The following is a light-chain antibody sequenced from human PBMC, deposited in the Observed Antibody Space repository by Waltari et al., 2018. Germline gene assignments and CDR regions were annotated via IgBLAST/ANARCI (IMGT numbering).Light chain of an antibody. CDR3: QQYGRSWST. V-gene: IGKV3-20*01. CDR2: DAS. J-gene: IGKJ2*02. CDR1: QSVSRSS. Sequence: EIVLTQSPGTLSLSPGARATFSCRASQSVSRSSLAWYQQKPGQAPRLLIHDASSRATGIPDRFSGGGSGTDFTLTISRLEPEDSAVYYCQQYGRSWSTFGQGTKLEI.